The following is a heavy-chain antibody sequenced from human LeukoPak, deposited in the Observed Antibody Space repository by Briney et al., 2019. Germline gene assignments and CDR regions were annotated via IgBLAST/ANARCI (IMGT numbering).Heavy chain of an antibody. V-gene: IGHV3-33*01. CDR3: ARDSYQDYYGRFDP. CDR1: GFSFSNHG. D-gene: IGHD3-10*01. Sequence: GGSLRLSCAASGFSFSNHGMHWVRQAPGKRLEWVAVIWDDGNSKRYANSVNGRFTISRDNSENTLYLQMNGLTAEDTAMYYCARDSYQDYYGRFDPWGQGTLVIVSS. CDR2: IWDDGNSK. J-gene: IGHJ5*02.